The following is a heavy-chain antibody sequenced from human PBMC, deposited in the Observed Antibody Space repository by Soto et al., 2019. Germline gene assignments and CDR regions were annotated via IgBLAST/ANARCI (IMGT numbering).Heavy chain of an antibody. J-gene: IGHJ4*02. D-gene: IGHD2-15*01. Sequence: ASVKVSCKASGYTFTSYAMHWVRQAPGQRLEWMGWINAGNGNTKYSQKFQGRVTITRDTSASTAYMELSSLRSEDTAVYYCARDDGIVGTFDYWGQGTLVTVSS. V-gene: IGHV1-3*01. CDR3: ARDDGIVGTFDY. CDR2: INAGNGNT. CDR1: GYTFTSYA.